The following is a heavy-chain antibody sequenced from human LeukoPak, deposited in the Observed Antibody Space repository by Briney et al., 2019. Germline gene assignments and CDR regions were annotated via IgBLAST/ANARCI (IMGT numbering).Heavy chain of an antibody. CDR2: INSDGSSA. V-gene: IGHV3-74*01. J-gene: IGHJ4*02. CDR3: VREAPTYYSGSGSYYSLDY. CDR1: GFTFNIHW. D-gene: IGHD3-10*01. Sequence: GGSLRLSCAASGFTFNIHWMHWVRQGPGKGLVWVSRINSDGSSANYADSVKDRFTISRDNAKRTLYLQMSSLRAEDTAVYYCVREAPTYYSGSGSYYSLDYWGQGTLVTVSS.